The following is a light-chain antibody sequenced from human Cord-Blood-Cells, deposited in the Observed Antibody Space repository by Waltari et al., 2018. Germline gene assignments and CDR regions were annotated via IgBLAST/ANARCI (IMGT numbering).Light chain of an antibody. CDR3: QQYNNWPSWT. CDR1: QSVSSN. J-gene: IGKJ1*01. CDR2: VAS. V-gene: IGKV3-15*01. Sequence: EIVMTQSPATLPVSLGERATLSCRASQSVSSNLAWYQQKPGQAPRLLIYVASTRATGSPARFSGSGSGTEFSLTISSLQSEDFAVYYCQQYNNWPSWTFGQGTKVEIK.